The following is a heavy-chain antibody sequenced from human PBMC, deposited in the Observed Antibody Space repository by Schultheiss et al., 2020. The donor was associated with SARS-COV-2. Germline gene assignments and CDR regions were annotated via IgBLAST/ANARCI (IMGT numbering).Heavy chain of an antibody. V-gene: IGHV1-69*13. J-gene: IGHJ5*02. Sequence: SVKVSCKASGGSFSSYAISWMRQAPGQGLEWMGGIIPIFGTVNHAQKFQGRVTITADESTRTAYMELSSLRSEDTAVYFCARTEVLDYSSSWYGWFDPWGQGILVTVSS. CDR1: GGSFSSYA. D-gene: IGHD6-13*01. CDR2: IIPIFGTV. CDR3: ARTEVLDYSSSWYGWFDP.